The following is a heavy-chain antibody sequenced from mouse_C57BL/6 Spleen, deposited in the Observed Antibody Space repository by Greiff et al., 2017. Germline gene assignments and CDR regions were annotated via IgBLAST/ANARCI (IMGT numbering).Heavy chain of an antibody. CDR1: GYSITSGYY. Sequence: VQLQQSGPGLVKPSQSLSLTCSVTGYSITSGYYWNWIRQFPGNKLEWMGYISYDGSNNYNPSLKNRISITRDTSKNQFFLKLNSVTTEDTATYYCARRFYYYGSSYYFDYWGQGTTLTVSS. CDR2: ISYDGSN. J-gene: IGHJ2*01. CDR3: ARRFYYYGSSYYFDY. D-gene: IGHD1-1*01. V-gene: IGHV3-6*01.